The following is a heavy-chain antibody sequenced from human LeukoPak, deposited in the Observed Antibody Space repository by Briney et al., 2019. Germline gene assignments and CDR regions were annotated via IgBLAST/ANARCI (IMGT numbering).Heavy chain of an antibody. CDR2: MYYTASM. Sequence: PSETLSLTCAVSGGSISSGDYSWSWIRQTPGKGLEWIAYMYYTASMYYNPSLKSRVIILTDTSKNQFSLRLSSVTAADTAVYYCARGAPRAYGEHAPLDYWGQGTLVTVSS. D-gene: IGHD4-17*01. CDR1: GGSISSGDYS. J-gene: IGHJ4*02. CDR3: ARGAPRAYGEHAPLDY. V-gene: IGHV4-30-4*07.